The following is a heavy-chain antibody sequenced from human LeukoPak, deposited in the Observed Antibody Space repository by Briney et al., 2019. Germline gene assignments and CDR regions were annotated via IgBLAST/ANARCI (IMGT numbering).Heavy chain of an antibody. CDR1: GGTFSSYA. J-gene: IGHJ3*02. CDR2: IIPIFGTA. V-gene: IGHV1-69*06. D-gene: IGHD5-18*01. CDR3: ARAGGYSYGYGAFDI. Sequence: ASVKVSCKASGGTFSSYAISWVRQAPGQGLEWMGGIIPIFGTANYAQKFQGRVTITADKSTSTAYMELSSLRSEDTAVYYCARAGGYSYGYGAFDIWGQGTMVTASS.